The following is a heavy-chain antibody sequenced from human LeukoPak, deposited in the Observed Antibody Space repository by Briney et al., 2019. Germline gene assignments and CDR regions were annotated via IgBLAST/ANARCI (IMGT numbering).Heavy chain of an antibody. V-gene: IGHV4-61*01. Sequence: SETLFLTCTVSGGSVSSGSYYWSWIRQPPGKGLEWIAYIYYSGSTNYNPSLKSRVTISVDTSKNQFSLKLSSVTAADTAVYYCASYHYSNDAFDIWGQGTMVTVSS. CDR3: ASYHYSNDAFDI. CDR2: IYYSGST. J-gene: IGHJ3*02. CDR1: GGSVSSGSYY. D-gene: IGHD2-15*01.